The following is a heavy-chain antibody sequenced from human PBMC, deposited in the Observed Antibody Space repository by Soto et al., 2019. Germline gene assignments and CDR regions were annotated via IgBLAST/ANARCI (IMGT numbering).Heavy chain of an antibody. V-gene: IGHV3-9*01. CDR3: AKDGIAAADVYYYYGMDV. D-gene: IGHD6-13*01. CDR1: GFTFDDYA. CDR2: ISWNSGSI. Sequence: EVQLVESGGGLVQPGRSLRLSCAASGFTFDDYAMHWVRQAPGKGLEWVSGISWNSGSIGYADSVKGRFTISRDNAKNSLYLQMNRLRAEDTALYYFAKDGIAAADVYYYYGMDVWGQGTTVTVSS. J-gene: IGHJ6*02.